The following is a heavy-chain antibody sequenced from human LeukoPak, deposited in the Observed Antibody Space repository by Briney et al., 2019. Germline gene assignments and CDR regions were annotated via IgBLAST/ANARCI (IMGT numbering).Heavy chain of an antibody. CDR3: ARDPDILLGVNFDY. CDR2: INQDGSKQ. CDR1: GFTFSSSW. V-gene: IGHV3-7*01. J-gene: IGHJ4*02. Sequence: GGSLRLSCSASGFTFSSSWMNWVRQAPGKGLEGVANINQDGSKQNYVDSVKGRFTVSRDNAQNSLYLQMHSLRAEDTAVYYCARDPDILLGVNFDYWGQGALVIVSS. D-gene: IGHD2-21*01.